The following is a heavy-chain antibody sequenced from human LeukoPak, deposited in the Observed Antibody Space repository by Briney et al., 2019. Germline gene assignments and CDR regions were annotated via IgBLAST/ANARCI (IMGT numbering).Heavy chain of an antibody. CDR3: AREGSFFGVVRAQDY. J-gene: IGHJ4*02. V-gene: IGHV4-38-2*02. CDR1: GYSISSGYY. D-gene: IGHD3-3*01. Sequence: SETLSLTCAVSGYSISSGYYWAWIRQSPGRGLEWSATINHSGRTSYNPSLTSRVTISVDTSKNQFTLTLTSVTAADTAIYYCAREGSFFGVVRAQDYWGQGTLVSVSS. CDR2: INHSGRT.